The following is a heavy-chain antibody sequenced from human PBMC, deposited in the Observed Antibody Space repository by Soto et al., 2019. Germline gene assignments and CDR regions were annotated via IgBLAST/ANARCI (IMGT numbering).Heavy chain of an antibody. Sequence: GGSLSLSCVASGFDLTSSRMNGVRQAPGKGLGWVASISGYSKDPFFQHSVKGRFATTRDSAGPSLLLRMDSVKVEDTAVYHCARVHLLAGSAFYGAMDVWGPGTAVTVSS. CDR3: ARVHLLAGSAFYGAMDV. D-gene: IGHD4-17*01. J-gene: IGHJ6*02. V-gene: IGHV3-21*01. CDR1: GFDLTSSR. CDR2: ISGYSKDP.